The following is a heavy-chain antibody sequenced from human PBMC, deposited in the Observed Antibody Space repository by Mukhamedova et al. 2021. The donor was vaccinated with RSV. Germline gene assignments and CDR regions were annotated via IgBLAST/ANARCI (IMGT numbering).Heavy chain of an antibody. V-gene: IGHV3-23*03. J-gene: IGHJ4*02. D-gene: IGHD6-25*01. CDR3: AKLGLAAAGETNPDY. CDR2: IYSGGTIT. Sequence: RQAPGKGLEWVSFIYSGGTITHYADSVKGRFTISRDNSKNTFYLHMDSLRVDDTAVYYCAKLGLAAAGETNPDYWGQGTLVSVSS.